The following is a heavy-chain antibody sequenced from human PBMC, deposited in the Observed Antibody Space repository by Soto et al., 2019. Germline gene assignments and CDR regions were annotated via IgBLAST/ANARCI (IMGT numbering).Heavy chain of an antibody. CDR1: GGSISSSSYY. CDR2: IYYSGST. CDR3: ARSPELHRGVWFDP. V-gene: IGHV4-39*01. J-gene: IGHJ5*02. D-gene: IGHD3-10*01. Sequence: SETLSLTCTVSGGSISSSSYYWGWIRQPPGKGLEWIGSIYYSGSTYYNPSLKSRVTISVDTSKNQFSLKLSSVTAADTAVYYCARSPELHRGVWFDPWGQGTLVTVSS.